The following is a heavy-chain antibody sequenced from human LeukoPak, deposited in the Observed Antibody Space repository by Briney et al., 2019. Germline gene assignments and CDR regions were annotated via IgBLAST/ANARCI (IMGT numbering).Heavy chain of an antibody. D-gene: IGHD4-17*01. CDR3: ARTNDYGDYALLF. J-gene: IGHJ4*02. CDR1: GGTFSSYA. V-gene: IGHV1-69*05. Sequence: EASVKVSCKASGGTFSSYAISWVRQAPGQGLEWMGGIIPIFGTANYAQKFQGRVTITTDESTSTAYMELSSLRSEDTAAYYCARTNDYGDYALLFWGQGTLVTVSS. CDR2: IIPIFGTA.